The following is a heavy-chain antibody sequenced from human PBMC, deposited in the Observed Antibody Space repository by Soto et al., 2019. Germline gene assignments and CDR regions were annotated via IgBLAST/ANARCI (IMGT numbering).Heavy chain of an antibody. CDR2: ISYDGSNT. CDR3: ANWDGTSVFDN. J-gene: IGHJ4*02. V-gene: IGHV3-30*18. Sequence: QVQLVESGGGVVQPGRSLRLYCAASGFSFSTQGMHWVRQAPGKGLEWVALISYDGSNTYYGDSVKGGFTISRDNSMNTDFLQMNNLRGGDTAAYYCANWDGTSVFDNWGQGTLVTVAS. CDR1: GFSFSTQG. D-gene: IGHD1-1*01.